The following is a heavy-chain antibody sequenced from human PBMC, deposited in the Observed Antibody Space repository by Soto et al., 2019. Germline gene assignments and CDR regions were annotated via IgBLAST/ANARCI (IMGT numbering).Heavy chain of an antibody. J-gene: IGHJ4*02. CDR2: IIPIFGTA. V-gene: IGHV1-69*06. D-gene: IGHD1-20*01. Sequence: SVKVSCKASGGTFSSYAISWVRQAPGQGLEWMGGIIPIFGTAHYAQKFQGRVTITADKSTSTAYMELSSLRSEDTAVYYCARSVLPPITGTTDFDYWGQGTLVTVSS. CDR1: GGTFSSYA. CDR3: ARSVLPPITGTTDFDY.